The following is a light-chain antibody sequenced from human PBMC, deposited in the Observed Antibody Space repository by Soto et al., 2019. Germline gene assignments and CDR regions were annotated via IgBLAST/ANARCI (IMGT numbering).Light chain of an antibody. J-gene: IGKJ2*01. Sequence: DIPMTRSPSTLSASVGDKVTITCRASQNISTWLAWYQQKPGKAPRLLIYKASSLESGVPSRFRGSGSGTDFTLTISSLQPDDFATYHCQQYKTLYTFGQGTKLEVK. CDR2: KAS. CDR1: QNISTW. V-gene: IGKV1-5*03. CDR3: QQYKTLYT.